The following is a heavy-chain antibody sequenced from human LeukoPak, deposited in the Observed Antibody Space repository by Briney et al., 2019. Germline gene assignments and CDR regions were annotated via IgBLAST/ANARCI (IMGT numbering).Heavy chain of an antibody. V-gene: IGHV4-4*07. D-gene: IGHD3-22*01. Sequence: PSETLSLTCTVSGGSISSYYWSWIRQPAGKGLEWIGRLYTSGSTNYNPSLKSRVSMSVDTSKKQFSLRLSSVTAADTAIYYCASDYFDRTGYYGFIYWGQGSLVTISS. CDR2: LYTSGST. CDR1: GGSISSYY. CDR3: ASDYFDRTGYYGFIY. J-gene: IGHJ4*02.